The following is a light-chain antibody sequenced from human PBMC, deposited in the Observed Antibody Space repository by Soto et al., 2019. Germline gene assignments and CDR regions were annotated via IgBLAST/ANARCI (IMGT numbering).Light chain of an antibody. Sequence: QSALTQPASVSGSPGQSITISCSGTSSDVGGYNHVSWYQQHPGKAPKLIIYDVSNRPSGVSNRFSGSKSGNTASLTISGLQAEDEADYYCSSYTRMSTGVFGGGTKVTVL. CDR1: SSDVGGYNH. CDR2: DVS. V-gene: IGLV2-14*01. CDR3: SSYTRMSTGV. J-gene: IGLJ3*02.